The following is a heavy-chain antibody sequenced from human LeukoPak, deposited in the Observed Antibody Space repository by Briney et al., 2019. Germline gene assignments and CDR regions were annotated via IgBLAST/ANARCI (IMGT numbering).Heavy chain of an antibody. Sequence: SETLSLICTVSGVSISSSNSYWGWIRQPPGKGLEWIGSIYYSGNAYYNASLKSQVSISIDTSKNQFSLKLTSVTAADTAVYYCARQTGSGLFILPGGQGTLVTVSS. CDR3: ARQTGSGLFILP. V-gene: IGHV4-39*01. CDR2: IYYSGNA. J-gene: IGHJ4*02. CDR1: GVSISSSNSY. D-gene: IGHD3/OR15-3a*01.